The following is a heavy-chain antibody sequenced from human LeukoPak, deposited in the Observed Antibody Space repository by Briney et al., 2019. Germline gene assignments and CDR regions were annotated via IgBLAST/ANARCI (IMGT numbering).Heavy chain of an antibody. CDR2: INHSGST. Sequence: PSETLSLTCAVYGGSFSGYYWSWIRQPPGKGLEWIGEINHSGSTNYNPSLKSRVTISVDTSKNQFSLKLSSVTAADTAVYYCASDAWGTGKFDYWGQGTLVTVSS. D-gene: IGHD7-27*01. J-gene: IGHJ4*02. CDR3: ASDAWGTGKFDY. CDR1: GGSFSGYY. V-gene: IGHV4-34*01.